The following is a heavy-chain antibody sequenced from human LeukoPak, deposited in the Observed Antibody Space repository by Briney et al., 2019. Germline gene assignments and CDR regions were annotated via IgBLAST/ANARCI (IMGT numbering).Heavy chain of an antibody. CDR2: ISTSGTAI. D-gene: IGHD5-12*01. CDR3: ARPGGYGAQPLDY. V-gene: IGHV3-11*04. J-gene: IGHJ4*02. CDR1: GFTFSDYY. Sequence: PGGSLRLSCAASGFTFSDYYMTWIRQAPGKGLEWVSYISTSGTAIYYADSVKGRFTISRDNSRNSLFLEMNSLKTEDTALYYRARPGGYGAQPLDYWGQGTLVTVSS.